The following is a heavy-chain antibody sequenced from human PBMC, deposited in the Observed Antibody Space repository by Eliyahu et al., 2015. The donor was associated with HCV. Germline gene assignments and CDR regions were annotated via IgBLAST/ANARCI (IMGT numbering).Heavy chain of an antibody. V-gene: IGHV3-30*02. CDR1: GFIFXSYA. D-gene: IGHD3-10*01. CDR2: IRYDGSNK. J-gene: IGHJ4*02. CDR3: AKGYSVRGVIGDQ. Sequence: QVQLVESGGGVVQPGGSLRLSCAASGFIFXSYAMHWVRQAPGKGLGWVAFIRYDGSNKYYADSVKGRFTISRDNSKNTLYLQMRSLRAEDTAVYYCAKGYSVRGVIGDQWGQGTLVTVSS.